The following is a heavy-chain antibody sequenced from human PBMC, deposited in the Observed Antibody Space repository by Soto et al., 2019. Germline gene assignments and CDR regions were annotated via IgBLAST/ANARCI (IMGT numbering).Heavy chain of an antibody. D-gene: IGHD5-12*01. CDR1: GFKFSTYA. V-gene: IGHV3-23*01. CDR3: AKVSTSYHGVYEPIDI. Sequence: GGSLRLCCEASGFKFSTYAMSWVRQGPGKGLEWVSVIGGAAVSTDCADSLKGRCTVSRDDSKNTVYLQLDSLRDDDTAVYYCAKVSTSYHGVYEPIDIWGQATMVYVSS. J-gene: IGHJ3*02. CDR2: IGGAAVST.